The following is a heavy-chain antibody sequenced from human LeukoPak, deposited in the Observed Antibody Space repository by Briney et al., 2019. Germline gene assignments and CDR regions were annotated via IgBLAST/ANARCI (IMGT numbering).Heavy chain of an antibody. CDR2: IYYSGST. V-gene: IGHV4-39*01. D-gene: IGHD4-17*01. Sequence: SETLSLTCTVSGGSISSSSYYWGWIRQPPGKGLEWIGSIYYSGSTYYNPSLKSRVTISVGTSKNQFSLKLSSVTAADTAVYYCATDYGDTGYWFDPWGQGTLVTVSS. CDR3: ATDYGDTGYWFDP. CDR1: GGSISSSSYY. J-gene: IGHJ5*02.